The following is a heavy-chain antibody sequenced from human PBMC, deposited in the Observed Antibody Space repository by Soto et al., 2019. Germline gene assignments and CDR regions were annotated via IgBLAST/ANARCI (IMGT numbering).Heavy chain of an antibody. Sequence: QVQLVESGGGLVKPGGSLRLSCAASGFTFSDYCMSWIRQAPGKGLEWVSYISSSGSTIYYADSVKGRFTISRDNAKNSLYLQMNSLRAEDTAVYYCARDTTLPYYDFWSGYYGRANHYWGQGTLVTVSS. CDR1: GFTFSDYC. D-gene: IGHD3-3*01. V-gene: IGHV3-11*01. J-gene: IGHJ4*02. CDR3: ARDTTLPYYDFWSGYYGRANHY. CDR2: ISSSGSTI.